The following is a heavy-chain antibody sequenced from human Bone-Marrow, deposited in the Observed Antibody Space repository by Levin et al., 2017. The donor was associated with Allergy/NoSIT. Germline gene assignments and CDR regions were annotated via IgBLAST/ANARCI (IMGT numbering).Heavy chain of an antibody. V-gene: IGHV4-4*02. CDR3: ATRYSDYGDNFDI. CDR1: GGAISGSNW. D-gene: IGHD5-12*01. CDR2: IYYGGST. Sequence: LSQTLSLTCAVSGGAISGSNWWSWVRQPPGKGLEWIGEIYYGGSTNYNPSLKSRLTISVDRSLNHFSLRLTSVTAADTAMYYCATRYSDYGDNFDIWGQGTMVAVSS. J-gene: IGHJ3*02.